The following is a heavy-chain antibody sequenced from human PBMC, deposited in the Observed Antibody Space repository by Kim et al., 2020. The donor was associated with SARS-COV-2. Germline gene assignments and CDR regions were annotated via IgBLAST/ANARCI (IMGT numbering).Heavy chain of an antibody. CDR1: GFTFSSYG. Sequence: GGSLRLSCAASGFTFSSYGMHWVRQAPGKGLEWVAVIWYDGSNKYYADSVKGRFTISRDNSKNTLYLQMNSLRAEDTAVYYCARVGNYYDSSGYFGLPLYYFDYWGQGTLVTVSS. CDR2: IWYDGSNK. CDR3: ARVGNYYDSSGYFGLPLYYFDY. J-gene: IGHJ4*02. V-gene: IGHV3-33*01. D-gene: IGHD3-22*01.